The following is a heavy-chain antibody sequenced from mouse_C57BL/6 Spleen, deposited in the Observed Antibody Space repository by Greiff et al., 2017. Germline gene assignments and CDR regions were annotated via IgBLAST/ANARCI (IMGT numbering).Heavy chain of an antibody. D-gene: IGHD1-2*01. CDR3: ARGDYYGRGGAY. J-gene: IGHJ3*01. V-gene: IGHV1-18*01. CDR1: GYTFTDYN. CDR2: INPNNGGT. Sequence: EVKLMESGPELVKPGASVKIPCKASGYTFTDYNMDWVKQSHGKSLEWIGDINPNNGGTIYNQKFKGKATLTVDKSSSTAYMELRSLTSEDTAVYYCARGDYYGRGGAYWGQGTLVTVSA.